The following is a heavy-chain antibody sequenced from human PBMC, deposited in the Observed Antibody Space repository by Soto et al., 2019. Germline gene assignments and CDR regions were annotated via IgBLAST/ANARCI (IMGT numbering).Heavy chain of an antibody. D-gene: IGHD3-3*01. Sequence: QVQLVQSGAEVKKPGASVKVSCKASGYTFTSYDINWVRQATGQGLEWMGWMNPNSGNTGYAQKFQGRVTMTRNTSISTAYMELSSLRSEDTAVYYCARGTAYYDFWSGYYTVYYYYYGMDVWGQGTTVTVSS. CDR1: GYTFTSYD. V-gene: IGHV1-8*01. CDR3: ARGTAYYDFWSGYYTVYYYYYGMDV. CDR2: MNPNSGNT. J-gene: IGHJ6*02.